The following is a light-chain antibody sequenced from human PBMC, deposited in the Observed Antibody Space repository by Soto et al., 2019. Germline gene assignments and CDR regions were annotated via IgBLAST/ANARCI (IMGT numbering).Light chain of an antibody. J-gene: IGKJ4*01. V-gene: IGKV1-33*01. CDR2: DAS. CDR1: QDISNY. CDR3: QQYDNRPLT. Sequence: DIPMTQSPSSLSASVGDRVTITCQASQDISNYLNWYQQKPGKATKLLIYDASNLETGFPSRFSGSGSGTDFTFTISSLQPEDIATYYYQQYDNRPLTFGGGTKVEI.